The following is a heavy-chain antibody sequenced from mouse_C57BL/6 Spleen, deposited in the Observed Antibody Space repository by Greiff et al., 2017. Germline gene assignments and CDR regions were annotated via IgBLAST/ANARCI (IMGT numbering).Heavy chain of an antibody. Sequence: EVQLQQSGPELVKPGASVKISCKASGYTFTDYYMNWVKQSHGKSLEWIGDINPNNGGTSYNQKFKGKATLTVDKSSSTAYMELRSLTSEDSAVYYCARFHSNYWAWFAYWGQGTLVTVSA. CDR1: GYTFTDYY. V-gene: IGHV1-26*01. CDR2: INPNNGGT. CDR3: ARFHSNYWAWFAY. J-gene: IGHJ3*01. D-gene: IGHD2-5*01.